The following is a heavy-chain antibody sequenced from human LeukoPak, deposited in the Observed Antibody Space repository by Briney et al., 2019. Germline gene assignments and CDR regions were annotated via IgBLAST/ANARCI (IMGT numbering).Heavy chain of an antibody. J-gene: IGHJ4*02. CDR2: IGSSDNRI. CDR3: ARELVAGTFDY. CDR1: GFSVNDYY. Sequence: AGGSLRLSCAASGFSVNDYYMSWIRQAPGKGLEWVSDIGSSDNRIAYGDSVRGRFTISRDIAKNSLYLQVNMLRVEGTAVYYCARELVAGTFDYWGRGTLVTVSS. V-gene: IGHV3-11*01. D-gene: IGHD1-7*01.